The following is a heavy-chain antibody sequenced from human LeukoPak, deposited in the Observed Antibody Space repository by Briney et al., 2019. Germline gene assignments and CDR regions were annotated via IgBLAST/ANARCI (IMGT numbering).Heavy chain of an antibody. CDR3: ANGYCTNGVCYPYYYSYMDV. D-gene: IGHD2-8*01. Sequence: GGSLRLSCAASGFTFSSYGMHWVRQAPGKGLEWVAVISYDGSNKYYADSVKGRFTISRDNSKNTLYLQMNSLRAEDTAVYYCANGYCTNGVCYPYYYSYMDVWGKGATVTVSS. V-gene: IGHV3-30*18. J-gene: IGHJ6*03. CDR1: GFTFSSYG. CDR2: ISYDGSNK.